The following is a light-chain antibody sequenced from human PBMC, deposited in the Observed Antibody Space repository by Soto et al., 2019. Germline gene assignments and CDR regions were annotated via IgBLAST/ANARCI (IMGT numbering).Light chain of an antibody. CDR3: QQYNSYSPT. CDR2: DAS. J-gene: IGKJ2*01. CDR1: QSISSW. Sequence: GDRVTITCRASQSISSWLAWYQQKPGKAPKLLIYDASSLESGVPSRLSGSGSGTEFTLTISSLQPDDFATYYCQQYNSYSPTFGQGTKLEIK. V-gene: IGKV1-5*01.